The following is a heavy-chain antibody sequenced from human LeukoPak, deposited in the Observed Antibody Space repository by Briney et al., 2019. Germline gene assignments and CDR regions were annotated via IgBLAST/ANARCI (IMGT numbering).Heavy chain of an antibody. Sequence: KYGESLKISCKSSGYGFTSYWISLVRQMPGKGLEWMGKIDPGDSYSNYSPSFQGHVTISVDKSISTAYLQWSSLKAADTAMYYCARLRGWLGAHYQSDYWGQGTLVTVPS. D-gene: IGHD6-19*01. CDR1: GYGFTSYW. J-gene: IGHJ4*02. CDR2: IDPGDSYS. CDR3: ARLRGWLGAHYQSDY. V-gene: IGHV5-10-1*01.